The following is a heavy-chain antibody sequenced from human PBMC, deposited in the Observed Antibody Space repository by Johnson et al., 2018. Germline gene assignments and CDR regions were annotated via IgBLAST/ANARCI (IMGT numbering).Heavy chain of an antibody. J-gene: IGHJ1*01. CDR3: AKEEMSYFDSNGYREYFQH. V-gene: IGHV3-23*04. Sequence: VQLVESGGGLVQPGGSLRLSCATSGFTFSSYAMNWVRQAPGKGLEWVSAMSGSGGSTYYADSVKGQFTIYRDNSKNTLYLQMNSLRAEDTAIYYCAKEEMSYFDSNGYREYFQHWGHGTLVTVSS. CDR1: GFTFSSYA. D-gene: IGHD3-22*01. CDR2: MSGSGGST.